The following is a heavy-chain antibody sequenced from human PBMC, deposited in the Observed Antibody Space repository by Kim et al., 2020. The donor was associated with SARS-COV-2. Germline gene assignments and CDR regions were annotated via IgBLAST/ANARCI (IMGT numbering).Heavy chain of an antibody. Sequence: SETLSLTCAVYGGSFSGYYWSWIRQPPGKGLEWIGEINHGGSTNYNPSLKSRVTISVDTSKNQFSLKLSSVTAADTAVYYCARGRGGTTVVTLGLGYYYYCGMDVWGQGTTDTVS. CDR3: ARGRGGTTVVTLGLGYYYYCGMDV. V-gene: IGHV4-34*01. D-gene: IGHD4-17*01. CDR2: INHGGST. CDR1: GGSFSGYY. J-gene: IGHJ6*02.